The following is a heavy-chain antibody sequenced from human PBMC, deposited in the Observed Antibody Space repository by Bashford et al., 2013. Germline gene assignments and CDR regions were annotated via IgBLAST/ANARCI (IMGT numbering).Heavy chain of an antibody. V-gene: IGHV4-4*07. CDR2: VYISGNT. Sequence: SETLSLTCTVSGGSISNHYWSWIRQSAGKGLEWIGRVYISGNTNFNPSLKSRVTMSEDTRFSLKLSSVTAADTAVYYCARGLYFSSGYNWFDPWGQGTLVTVSS. CDR3: ARGLYFSSGYNWFDP. CDR1: GGSISNHY. J-gene: IGHJ5*02. D-gene: IGHD3-22*01.